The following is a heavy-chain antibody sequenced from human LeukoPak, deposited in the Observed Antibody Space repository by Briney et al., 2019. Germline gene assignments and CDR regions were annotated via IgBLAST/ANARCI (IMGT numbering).Heavy chain of an antibody. V-gene: IGHV4-39*01. CDR3: ARGNWNDGDY. Sequence: SETLSLTCTVSGGSISSSSYYWGWIRQPPGTGLEWIGSIYYSGSTYYNPSLKSRVTTSVDTSKNQFSLKLSSVTAADTAVYYCARGNWNDGDYWGQGTLVTVSS. J-gene: IGHJ4*02. D-gene: IGHD1-20*01. CDR1: GGSISSSSYY. CDR2: IYYSGST.